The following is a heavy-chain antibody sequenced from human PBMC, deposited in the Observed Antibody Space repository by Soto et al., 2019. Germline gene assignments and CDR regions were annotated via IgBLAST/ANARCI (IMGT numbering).Heavy chain of an antibody. CDR2: IKSKTDGGTT. V-gene: IGHV3-15*07. Sequence: EVQLVESGGGLVKPGGSLRLSCAASGFTFSNAWMNWVRQAPGKGLEWVGRIKSKTDGGTTDYAAPVKGRFPISRDDSKHPLYLQMNSLKTEDTAVYYCTTAIMEWLPIGVDYWGQGTLVTVSS. D-gene: IGHD3-3*01. J-gene: IGHJ4*02. CDR3: TTAIMEWLPIGVDY. CDR1: GFTFSNAW.